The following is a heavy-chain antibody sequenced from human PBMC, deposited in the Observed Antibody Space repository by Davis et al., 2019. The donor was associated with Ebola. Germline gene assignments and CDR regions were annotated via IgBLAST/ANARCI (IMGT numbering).Heavy chain of an antibody. J-gene: IGHJ5*02. CDR3: ARGPDIVVVVAASPYNWFDP. D-gene: IGHD2-15*01. V-gene: IGHV1-69*13. Sequence: SVKVSCKAFGYTFTNYYVHWVRQAPGQGLEWMGGIIPIFRSPNYAPKFQGRVTIGADESTRTAYMELTGLRSEETAVYYCARGPDIVVVVAASPYNWFDPWGQGTLVTVSS. CDR1: GYTFTNYY. CDR2: IIPIFRSP.